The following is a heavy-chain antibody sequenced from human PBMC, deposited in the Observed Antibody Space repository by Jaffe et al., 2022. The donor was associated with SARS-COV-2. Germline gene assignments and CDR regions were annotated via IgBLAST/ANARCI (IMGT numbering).Heavy chain of an antibody. CDR1: GFTFSSYA. CDR2: ISYDGSNK. CDR3: ARDPEAGYQRSLFYFDY. V-gene: IGHV3-30*04. D-gene: IGHD3-9*01. Sequence: QVQLVESGGGVVQPGRSLRLSCAASGFTFSSYAMHWVRQAPGKGLEWVAVISYDGSNKYYADSVKGRFTISRDNSKNTLYLQMNSLRAEDTAVYYCARDPEAGYQRSLFYFDYWGQGTLVTVSS. J-gene: IGHJ4*02.